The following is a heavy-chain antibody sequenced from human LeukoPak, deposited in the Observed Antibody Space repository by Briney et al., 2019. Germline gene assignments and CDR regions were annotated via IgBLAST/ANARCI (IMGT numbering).Heavy chain of an antibody. CDR2: INHSGSV. D-gene: IGHD6-19*01. V-gene: IGHV4-34*01. J-gene: IGHJ4*02. CDR1: DESFSGNY. CDR3: ARAAGSGLIDY. Sequence: KTSETLSLTCGVYDESFSGNYWSWIRQPPGKGLEWIGEINHSGSVSYNPSLKSRVTMSLDTSKNQFSLNLNSVTAADTALYFCARAAGSGLIDYWGQGILVIVSS.